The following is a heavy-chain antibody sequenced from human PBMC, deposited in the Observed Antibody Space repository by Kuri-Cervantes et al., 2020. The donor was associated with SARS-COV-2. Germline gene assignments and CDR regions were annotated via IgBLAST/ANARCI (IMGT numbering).Heavy chain of an antibody. J-gene: IGHJ4*02. CDR3: ARVSGSGWSDYFDY. V-gene: IGHV4-59*01. CDR1: GGPISSYY. D-gene: IGHD6-19*01. CDR2: IYYSGST. Sequence: GPLRLSCTVSGGPISSYYWSWIRQPPGKGLEWIGYIYYSGSTNYNPSLKSPVTISVDTSKNQFSLKLSSVTAADTAVYYCARVSGSGWSDYFDYWGQGTLVTVSS.